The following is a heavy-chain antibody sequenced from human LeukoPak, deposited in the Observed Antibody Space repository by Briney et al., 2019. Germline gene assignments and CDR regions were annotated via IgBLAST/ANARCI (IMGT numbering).Heavy chain of an antibody. V-gene: IGHV3-74*01. CDR1: GFTFSDYW. D-gene: IGHD6-13*01. CDR2: INIDGSSP. J-gene: IGHJ4*02. Sequence: GGSLRLSCAASGFTFSDYWTHWVRQAPGKGLVWVSRINIDGSSPRYADSVEGRFTISRDNAKNTLYLQMNSLRAEDTAIYYCASAPPGIAAFFEYWGRGILVTVSS. CDR3: ASAPPGIAAFFEY.